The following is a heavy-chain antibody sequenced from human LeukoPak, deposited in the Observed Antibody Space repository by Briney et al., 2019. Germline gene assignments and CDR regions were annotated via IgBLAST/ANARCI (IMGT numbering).Heavy chain of an antibody. Sequence: GGSLRLSCAASGFTFSSYSMNWVRQAPGKGLEWVSSISSSSSYIYYADSVKGRFTISRDNAKNSLYLQMNSLRAEDTAVYYCASAAYSDFWSVPSDWGQGTLVTVSS. CDR3: ASAAYSDFWSVPSD. CDR2: ISSSSSYI. D-gene: IGHD3-3*01. CDR1: GFTFSSYS. V-gene: IGHV3-21*01. J-gene: IGHJ1*01.